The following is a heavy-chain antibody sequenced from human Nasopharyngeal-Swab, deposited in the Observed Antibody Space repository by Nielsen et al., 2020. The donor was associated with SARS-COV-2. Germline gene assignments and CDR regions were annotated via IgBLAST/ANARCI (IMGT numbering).Heavy chain of an antibody. CDR2: AYYRSKWYN. J-gene: IGHJ6*03. V-gene: IGHV6-1*01. CDR3: ARARGAYGDYYYYYYTDV. D-gene: IGHD4-17*01. Sequence: SEALSLNCAISGDSVSSSSAAWNWIRQSPSRGLEWLGRAYYRSKWYNDYAVSVKSRITINPDTSKNQFSLHLNSVTPEDTAVYYCARARGAYGDYYYYYYTDVWGKGTTVTVSS. CDR1: GDSVSSSSAA.